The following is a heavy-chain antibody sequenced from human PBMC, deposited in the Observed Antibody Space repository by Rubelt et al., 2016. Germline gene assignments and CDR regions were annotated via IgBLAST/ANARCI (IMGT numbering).Heavy chain of an antibody. CDR2: INHRGST. D-gene: IGHD6-13*01. J-gene: IGHJ6*02. CDR3: ARSGSSWYYYYGMDV. Sequence: QVQLQQWGAGLLKPSETLSLTCAVYGGSFSGYYWSWIRQPPGKALEWIGEINHRGSTNYNPSLKSRVTVSVETSKNQCSLKLSSVTAADTAVYYCARSGSSWYYYYGMDVWGQGTTVTVSS. V-gene: IGHV4-34*01. CDR1: GGSFSGYY.